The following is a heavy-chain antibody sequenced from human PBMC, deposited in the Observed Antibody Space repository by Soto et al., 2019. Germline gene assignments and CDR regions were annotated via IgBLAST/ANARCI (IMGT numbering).Heavy chain of an antibody. CDR3: ARVGDVEYSSSSDFDY. CDR1: GYTFTSYG. V-gene: IGHV1-18*04. D-gene: IGHD6-6*01. CDR2: ISAYNGNT. J-gene: IGHJ4*02. Sequence: ASVKVSCKASGYTFTSYGISWVRQAPGQGLEWMGWISAYNGNTNYAQKLQGRVTMTTDTSTSTAYMELRSLRSDDTAVYYCARVGDVEYSSSSDFDYWGQGTLVTVS.